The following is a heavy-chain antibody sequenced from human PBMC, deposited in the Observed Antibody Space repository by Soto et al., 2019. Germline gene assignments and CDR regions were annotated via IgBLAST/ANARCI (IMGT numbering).Heavy chain of an antibody. CDR3: AKFEGHPLEYWYLAV. V-gene: IGHV3-23*01. J-gene: IGHJ2*01. CDR1: GFTFSAYA. CDR2: IHGGGGAT. D-gene: IGHD1-1*01. Sequence: EVQLLESGGGLVQPGGSLRLDCAASGFTFSAYAMGWVRQAPGKGLEWVSTIHGGGGATHYADSVKGRFTISRDDSKNTLSAQMNSLRAEDTDVYYCAKFEGHPLEYWYLAVWGRGTLVTVSS.